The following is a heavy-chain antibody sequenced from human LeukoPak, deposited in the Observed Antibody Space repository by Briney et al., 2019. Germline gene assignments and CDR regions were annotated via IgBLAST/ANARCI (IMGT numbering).Heavy chain of an antibody. CDR3: ARSGGNPTDY. Sequence: REASVEVSCKASGGTFSSYAISWVRQAPGQGLEWMGGIIPIFGTANYAQKFQGRVTITADESTSTAYMELSSLRSEDTAVYYCARSGGNPTDYWGQGTLVTVSS. CDR2: IIPIFGTA. V-gene: IGHV1-69*13. J-gene: IGHJ4*02. D-gene: IGHD4-23*01. CDR1: GGTFSSYA.